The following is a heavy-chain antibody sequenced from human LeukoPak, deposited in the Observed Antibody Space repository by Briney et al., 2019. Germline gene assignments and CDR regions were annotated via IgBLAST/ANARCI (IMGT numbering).Heavy chain of an antibody. J-gene: IGHJ4*02. CDR3: ARIQMTTVTSDY. Sequence: SVKVSCKASGGTFSSYAISWVRQAPGQGLEWMGRIIPILGIANYAQKFQGRVTITADKSTSTAYMELSSLRSEDTAVYYCARIQMTTVTSDYWGQGTLVTVSS. V-gene: IGHV1-69*04. CDR2: IIPILGIA. CDR1: GGTFSSYA. D-gene: IGHD4-17*01.